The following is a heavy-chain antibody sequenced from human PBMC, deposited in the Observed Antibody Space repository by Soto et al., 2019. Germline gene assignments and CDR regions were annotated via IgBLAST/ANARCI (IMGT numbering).Heavy chain of an antibody. J-gene: IGHJ6*02. Sequence: VGSLRLSCADSGFTFSSYGMHWVRQAPGKGLEWVAVISYDGSNKYYADSVKGRFTISRDNSKNTLYLQMNSLRAEDTAVYYCAKRMSVVVPAAISYYYYYGMDVWGQGTTVTVSS. CDR3: AKRMSVVVPAAISYYYYYGMDV. D-gene: IGHD2-2*01. CDR2: ISYDGSNK. CDR1: GFTFSSYG. V-gene: IGHV3-30*18.